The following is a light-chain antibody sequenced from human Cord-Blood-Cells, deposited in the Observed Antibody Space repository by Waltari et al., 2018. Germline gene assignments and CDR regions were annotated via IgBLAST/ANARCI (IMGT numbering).Light chain of an antibody. CDR1: SSDVGGITY. CDR3: SSYTSSSTLVV. CDR2: DFS. V-gene: IGLV2-14*01. Sequence: ALPQPPSVLGFPGQSITFPCLGPSSDVGGITYASCYQQHPAKAPKLMIIDFSTRPAGVSNRFSGSKSGNTASLAISGLQAEDEADYYCSSYTSSSTLVVFGGGTKLTVL. J-gene: IGLJ2*01.